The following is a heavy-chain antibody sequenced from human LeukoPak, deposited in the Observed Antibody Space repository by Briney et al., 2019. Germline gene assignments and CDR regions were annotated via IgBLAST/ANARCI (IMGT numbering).Heavy chain of an antibody. CDR1: GFTFSTYA. CDR2: ISGSGGYT. D-gene: IGHD6-19*01. J-gene: IGHJ4*02. V-gene: IGHV3-23*01. Sequence: GGSLRLSCAASGFTFSTYAMTWVRQAPGKGLESVSAISGSGGYTYYADSVKGRFSISRDNSKNTLYLQMNSLRAEDTAIYYCAKAEGKNPTGGRWLDWGQGTLVTVSS. CDR3: AKAEGKNPTGGRWLD.